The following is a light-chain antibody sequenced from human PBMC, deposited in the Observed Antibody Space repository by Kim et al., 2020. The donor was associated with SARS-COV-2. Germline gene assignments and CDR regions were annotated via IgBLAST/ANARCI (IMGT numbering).Light chain of an antibody. CDR2: EVS. J-gene: IGLJ1*01. CDR1: SSDVGSYNL. CDR3: CSYAADSTYV. V-gene: IGLV2-23*02. Sequence: GEAITISCTGTSSDVGSYNLVSWYQQHPGKAPKLMIYEVSKRPSGVSNRFSGSKSGNTASLTISGIQAEDEVDYYCCSYAADSTYVFGTGTKVTVL.